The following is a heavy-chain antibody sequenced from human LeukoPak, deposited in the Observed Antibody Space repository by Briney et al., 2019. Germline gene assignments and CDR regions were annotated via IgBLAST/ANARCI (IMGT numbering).Heavy chain of an antibody. V-gene: IGHV4-59*01. CDR2: IYYSGST. CDR3: ARDLRYSGYDLGYYFDY. Sequence: PSETLSLTCTVSGGSISSYYWSWIRQPPGKGLEWIGYIYYSGSTNYNPSLKSRVTTSVDTSKNQFSLKLSSVTAADTAVYYCARDLRYSGYDLGYYFDYWGQGTLVTVSS. D-gene: IGHD5-12*01. J-gene: IGHJ4*02. CDR1: GGSISSYY.